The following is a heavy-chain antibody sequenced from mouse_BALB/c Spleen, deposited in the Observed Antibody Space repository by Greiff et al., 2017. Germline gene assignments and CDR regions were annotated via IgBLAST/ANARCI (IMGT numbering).Heavy chain of an antibody. CDR2: IYPGSGST. J-gene: IGHJ4*01. CDR3: TRSARYDGYYAMDY. D-gene: IGHD2-14*01. CDR1: GYTFTSYW. V-gene: IGHV1S22*01. Sequence: LQQPGSELVRPGASVKLSCKASGYTFTSYWMHWVKQRHGQGLEWIGNIYPGSGSTNYDEKFKSKGTLTVDTSSSTAYMHLSSLTSEDSAVYYCTRSARYDGYYAMDYWGQGTSGTVSS.